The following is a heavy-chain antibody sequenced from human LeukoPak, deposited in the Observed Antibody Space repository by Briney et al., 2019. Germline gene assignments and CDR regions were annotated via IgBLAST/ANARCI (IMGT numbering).Heavy chain of an antibody. V-gene: IGHV3-53*01. Sequence: GGSLRLSCAASGFTVSSNYMSWVRQAPGKGLEWVSVIYSGGSTYYADSVKGRFTISRDTSKNTLYLQMNSLRAEDTAVYYCARHSGPGSYNWFDPWGQGTLVTVSS. CDR1: GFTVSSNY. J-gene: IGHJ5*02. D-gene: IGHD3-10*01. CDR3: ARHSGPGSYNWFDP. CDR2: IYSGGST.